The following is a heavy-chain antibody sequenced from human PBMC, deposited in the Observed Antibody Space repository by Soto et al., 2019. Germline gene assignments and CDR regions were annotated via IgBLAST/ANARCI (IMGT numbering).Heavy chain of an antibody. D-gene: IGHD3-22*01. J-gene: IGHJ3*02. CDR1: GGSVSSGSYH. CDR2: IYYTGGT. Sequence: PSETLSLTCTVSGGSVSSGSYHWNWIRQPPGKGLEWIGYIYYTGGTNYNPSLASRVTVSVDTSKNQFSLKVTSVTAADTAVYYCARHQDYYDGKGAFDIWGQGTMVTVSS. CDR3: ARHQDYYDGKGAFDI. V-gene: IGHV4-61*01.